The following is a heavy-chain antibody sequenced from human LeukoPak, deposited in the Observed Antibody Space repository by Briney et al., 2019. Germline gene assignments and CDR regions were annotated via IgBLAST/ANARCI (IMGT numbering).Heavy chain of an antibody. J-gene: IGHJ3*02. CDR2: INGRGDST. Sequence: PGGSLRLSCAASGITFRSYGMSWVRQAPGKGLEWVSDINGRGDSTSYADSVKGRFTISRDNSKNTLYPQMNSLRAEDTAIYYCAKDLYDSSGYYYVNAFHIWGQGTMVTVSS. CDR1: GITFRSYG. D-gene: IGHD3-22*01. CDR3: AKDLYDSSGYYYVNAFHI. V-gene: IGHV3-23*01.